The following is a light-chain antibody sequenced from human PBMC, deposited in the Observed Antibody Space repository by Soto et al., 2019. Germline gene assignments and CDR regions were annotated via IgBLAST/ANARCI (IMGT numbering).Light chain of an antibody. CDR1: GSDIGTYNS. J-gene: IGLJ2*01. CDR2: GVT. V-gene: IGLV2-23*02. CDR3: CSYAGNDTYV. Sequence: QSALTQPASVSGSPGQSITISCSGTGSDIGTYNSVSWYQQHPGNAPKLVIYGVTGRPSGVSIRFSASKFGNTASLTISGLQAEDEADYYCCSYAGNDTYVFGGGTKLTVL.